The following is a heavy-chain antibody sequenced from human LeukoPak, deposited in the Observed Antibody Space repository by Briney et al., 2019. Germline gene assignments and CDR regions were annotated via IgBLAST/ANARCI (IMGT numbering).Heavy chain of an antibody. CDR3: ARLRLPATLGAFDI. J-gene: IGHJ3*02. V-gene: IGHV4-61*02. Sequence: SETLSLTCNVSGASIRSGRFHWSWIRQPAGKELQWIGRINLSGNIDYHPSLWDRLTLSLDTSNNQFSLKLTSMTAADTAMYYCARLRLPATLGAFDIWGQGTMVTVSS. CDR1: GASIRSGRFH. CDR2: INLSGNI. D-gene: IGHD5-12*01.